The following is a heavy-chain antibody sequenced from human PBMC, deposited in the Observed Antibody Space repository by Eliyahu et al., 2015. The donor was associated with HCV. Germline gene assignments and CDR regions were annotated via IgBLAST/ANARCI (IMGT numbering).Heavy chain of an antibody. J-gene: IGHJ4*02. V-gene: IGHV3-64D*06. CDR2: ISSNGGST. D-gene: IGHD6-13*01. CDR1: GFTFXSXA. CDR3: VRRIAQ. Sequence: EVQLVESGGGLVQPGGSXGXSCSAXGFTFXSXAMHWVRQAPGKGLEYVSAISSNGGSTYYADSVKGRFTISRDNSKNTLYLQMSSLRAEDTAVYYCVRRIAQWGQGTLVTVSS.